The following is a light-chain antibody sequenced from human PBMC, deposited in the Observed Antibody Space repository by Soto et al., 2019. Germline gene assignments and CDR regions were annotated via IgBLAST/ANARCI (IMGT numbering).Light chain of an antibody. Sequence: EIVMTQSPATLSVSPGERATLSCRASQSVITNLAWYQQKPGQDPGLLIYGASTRAAIIPARFSGIGSGTDFTLTIIRLEPEDFAVYYCQQYGSSPWTFGQWTKV. CDR2: GAS. V-gene: IGKV3-15*01. J-gene: IGKJ1*01. CDR1: QSVITN. CDR3: QQYGSSPWT.